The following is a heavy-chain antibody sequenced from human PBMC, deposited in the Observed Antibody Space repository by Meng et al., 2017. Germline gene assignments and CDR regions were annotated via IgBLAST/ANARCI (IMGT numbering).Heavy chain of an antibody. J-gene: IGHJ4*02. CDR3: AREGIAAAGTVDY. D-gene: IGHD6-13*01. V-gene: IGHV3-11*04. CDR1: GFTFSDYY. Sequence: GESLKISCAASGFTFSDYYMSWIRQAPGMGLEWVSYISSSGSTIYYADSVKGRFTISRNNAKNSLSLQVNSLRAEDAAVYYCAREGIAAAGTVDYWGQGTLVTVSS. CDR2: ISSSGSTI.